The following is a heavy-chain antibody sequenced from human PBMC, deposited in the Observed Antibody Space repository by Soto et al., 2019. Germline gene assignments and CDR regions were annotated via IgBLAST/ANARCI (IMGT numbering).Heavy chain of an antibody. J-gene: IGHJ4*02. CDR1: GYTFTSYA. CDR3: ASSEWEHREYYFDY. D-gene: IGHD1-26*01. CDR2: INAGNGNT. Sequence: ASVKVSFKASGYTFTSYAMHWVRQAPGQRLEWMGWINAGNGNTKYSQKFQGRVTITRDTSASTAYMELSSLRSEDTAVYYCASSEWEHREYYFDYWGQGTLVTVSS. V-gene: IGHV1-3*01.